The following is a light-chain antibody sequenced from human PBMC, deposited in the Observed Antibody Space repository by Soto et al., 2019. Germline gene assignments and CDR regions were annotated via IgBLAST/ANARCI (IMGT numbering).Light chain of an antibody. V-gene: IGLV2-14*01. CDR1: SSDVGSSNR. CDR3: NSYTTSSTYV. Sequence: QSVLTQPASVSGSPGQSITISCTGTSSDVGSSNRVSWYQQPPGTAPRLIIHDVSNRPSGVSTRFSGSKSGNTASLTISGLQAEDEADYFCNSYTTSSTYVFGTGTKVTVL. J-gene: IGLJ1*01. CDR2: DVS.